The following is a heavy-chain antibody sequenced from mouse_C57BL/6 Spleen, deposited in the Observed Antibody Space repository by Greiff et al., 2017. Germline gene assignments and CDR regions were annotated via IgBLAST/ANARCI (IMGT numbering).Heavy chain of an antibody. CDR3: ARESNGNFFDY. D-gene: IGHD2-1*01. Sequence: QVQLKQPGAELVKPGASVKLSCKASGYTFTSYWMHWVKQRPGRGLEWIGRIDPNSGGTKYNEKFKSKATLTVDKPSSTAYMPLSSLTSEDSAVXYCARESNGNFFDYWGQGTTLTVSS. V-gene: IGHV1-72*01. CDR2: IDPNSGGT. CDR1: GYTFTSYW. J-gene: IGHJ2*01.